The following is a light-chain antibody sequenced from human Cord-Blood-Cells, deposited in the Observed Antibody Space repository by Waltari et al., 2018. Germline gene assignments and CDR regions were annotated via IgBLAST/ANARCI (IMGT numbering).Light chain of an antibody. V-gene: IGKV1-8*01. CDR2: AAS. Sequence: ATRLTQSPSPVHAATGDRVTITCRASQGISSYLAWYQQKPWKAPKLLIYAASTLQSGVPSRFSGSGSGTDFTLTISCLQSEDFATYYCQQYYSYPRTFGQGTKVEIK. J-gene: IGKJ1*01. CDR3: QQYYSYPRT. CDR1: QGISSY.